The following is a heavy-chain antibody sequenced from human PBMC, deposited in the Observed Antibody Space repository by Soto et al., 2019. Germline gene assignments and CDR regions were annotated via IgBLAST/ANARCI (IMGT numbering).Heavy chain of an antibody. CDR3: ARDRNPGSIYYDFGMDV. V-gene: IGHV1-69*13. D-gene: IGHD1-1*01. J-gene: IGHJ6*02. Sequence: SVKVSCKASGGPFSGYVINWVRQAPGQGLEWMGGIIPMFAAPSYAQKFQGRVTIAADESTSIAYMELTSLTSEDTAVYYCARDRNPGSIYYDFGMDVWGQGTRVTVSS. CDR2: IIPMFAAP. CDR1: GGPFSGYV.